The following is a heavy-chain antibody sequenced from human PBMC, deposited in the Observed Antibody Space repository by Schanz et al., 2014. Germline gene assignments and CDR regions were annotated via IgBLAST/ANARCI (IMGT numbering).Heavy chain of an antibody. J-gene: IGHJ6*02. CDR1: GFTFRGYA. CDR3: AKDGPGGSGSYSADGGMDV. V-gene: IGHV3-23*03. D-gene: IGHD3-10*01. Sequence: EVQLLESGGGLVQPGGSLRLSCAASGFTFRGYAMSWVRQAPGRGLEWVSIIFTDGRTYYADSVKGRFTISRDNSKSTLYLQMNSLRAEDTAVYYCAKDGPGGSGSYSADGGMDVWGQGTTVTVSS. CDR2: IIFTDGRT.